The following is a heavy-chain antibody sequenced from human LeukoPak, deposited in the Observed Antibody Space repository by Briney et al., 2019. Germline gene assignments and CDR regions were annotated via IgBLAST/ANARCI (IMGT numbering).Heavy chain of an antibody. CDR3: AKGPRTVRFGDRHKGMFDY. D-gene: IGHD3-10*01. CDR2: ISDNGYDT. CDR1: GFTFSSSA. J-gene: IGHJ4*02. V-gene: IGHV3-23*01. Sequence: PGGSLRLSCAASGFTFSSSAMTWVRQAPGKGLEWVSAISDNGYDTFYADSVKGRFTISRDNSKNTLYLQMNSLRAEDTAVYYCAKGPRTVRFGDRHKGMFDYWGQGTLVTVSS.